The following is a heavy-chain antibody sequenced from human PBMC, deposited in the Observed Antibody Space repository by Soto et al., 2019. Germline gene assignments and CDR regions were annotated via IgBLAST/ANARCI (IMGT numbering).Heavy chain of an antibody. CDR3: TTDYYGSGSYYGYYYGMDV. J-gene: IGHJ6*02. Sequence: SQTLSLTCAISGDSVSSNSAAWNWIRQSPSRGLKRLGRTYYRSKWYNDYAVSVKSRITINPDTSKNQFSLQLNSVTPEDTAVYYCTTDYYGSGSYYGYYYGMDVWGQGTTVTVSS. D-gene: IGHD3-10*01. CDR2: TYYRSKWYN. CDR1: GDSVSSNSAA. V-gene: IGHV6-1*01.